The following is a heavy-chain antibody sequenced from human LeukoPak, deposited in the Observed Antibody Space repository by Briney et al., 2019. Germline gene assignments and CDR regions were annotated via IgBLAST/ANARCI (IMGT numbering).Heavy chain of an antibody. V-gene: IGHV4-34*01. CDR2: INHSGST. Sequence: SETLSLTCAVYGGSFSGYYWSWIRQPPGKGLEWIGEINHSGSTNYNPSLKSRVTISVDTSKNQFSLKLSSVTAADTAVYYCAREVVDTAMVPATDYWGQGTLVTVSS. D-gene: IGHD5-18*01. J-gene: IGHJ4*02. CDR3: AREVVDTAMVPATDY. CDR1: GGSFSGYY.